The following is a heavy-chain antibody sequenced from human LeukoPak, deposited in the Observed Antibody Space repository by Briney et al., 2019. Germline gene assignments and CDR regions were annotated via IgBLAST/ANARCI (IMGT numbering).Heavy chain of an antibody. CDR2: IYYSGST. J-gene: IGHJ5*02. Sequence: SETLSLTCTVSGGSISSSTYFWGWIRQPPGKGLEWIGTIYYSGSTYYNPSLKSRVTISVDSSKNQFSLRLSSVTAADTAVYYCARESLTWLQSRTSWFDPWGQGNLVTVSS. V-gene: IGHV4-39*07. D-gene: IGHD5-24*01. CDR3: ARESLTWLQSRTSWFDP. CDR1: GGSISSSTYF.